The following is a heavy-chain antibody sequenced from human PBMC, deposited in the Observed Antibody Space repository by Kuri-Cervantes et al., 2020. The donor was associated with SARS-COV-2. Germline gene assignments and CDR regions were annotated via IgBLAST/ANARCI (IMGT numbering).Heavy chain of an antibody. J-gene: IGHJ5*02. CDR3: ARDVRYSGSYQCTS. V-gene: IGHV3-33*01. Sequence: GSLRLSCAASGFTFSSYGMHWVRQAPGKGLEWVALIWYDGINKYYADSVKGRFTISRDNSENTLYLQMNSLRAEDTAVYYCARDVRYSGSYQCTSWGQGTVVTVSS. CDR2: IWYDGINK. CDR1: GFTFSSYG. D-gene: IGHD1-26*01.